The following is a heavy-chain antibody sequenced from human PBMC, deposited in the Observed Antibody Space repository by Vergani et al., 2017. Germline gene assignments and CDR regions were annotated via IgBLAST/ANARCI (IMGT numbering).Heavy chain of an antibody. J-gene: IGHJ3*02. V-gene: IGHV3-23*01. CDR3: TRVRRGVVVTAHDAFDI. Sequence: EVQLLESGGGLVQPGGSLRLSCEASGFSFPGYAMSWVRQAPGKGLEWVSSVSGSSATPYYADSVKGRFIISRDNSKNTLHLQMNSLRADDTAVYYCTRVRRGVVVTAHDAFDIWGQGTMVTVSS. CDR2: VSGSSATP. D-gene: IGHD2-21*02. CDR1: GFSFPGYA.